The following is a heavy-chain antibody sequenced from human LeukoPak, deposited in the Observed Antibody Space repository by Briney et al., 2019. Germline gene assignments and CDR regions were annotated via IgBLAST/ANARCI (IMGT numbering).Heavy chain of an antibody. CDR1: GFTFSSYG. V-gene: IGHV3-30*02. Sequence: GGSLRLSCAASGFTFSSYGMHWVRQAPGKGLEWVALIRYDGSNKYYADSVKGRFTISRDNSKNTLYLQMNSLRAEDTAVYYCARDFYYDSSGLKPRGFDYWGQGALVTVSS. CDR2: IRYDGSNK. D-gene: IGHD3-22*01. CDR3: ARDFYYDSSGLKPRGFDY. J-gene: IGHJ4*02.